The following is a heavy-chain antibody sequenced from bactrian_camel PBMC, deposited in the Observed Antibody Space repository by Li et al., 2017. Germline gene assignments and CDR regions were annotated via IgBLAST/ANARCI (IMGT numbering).Heavy chain of an antibody. V-gene: IGHV3S2*01. J-gene: IGHJ4*01. Sequence: VQLVESGGGLVQPGGSVRLSRVTSGFDFSAYAMNWVHQAPGKGLECVASVGRDGSNTYYADSVQGRFTAGQDRDKNLLYLEMSNLQPEDSGQYYCAADPFRGTVERRRGCRGLSFIHEYTFRGRGTQVTVS. D-gene: IGHD1*01. CDR1: GFDFSAYA. CDR2: VGRDGSNT. CDR3: AADPFRGTVERRRGCRGLSFIHEYTF.